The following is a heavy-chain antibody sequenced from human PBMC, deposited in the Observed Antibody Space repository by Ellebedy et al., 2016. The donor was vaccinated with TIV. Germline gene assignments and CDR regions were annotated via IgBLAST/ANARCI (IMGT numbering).Heavy chain of an antibody. Sequence: GGSLRLSCAASGFNFRSYWMGWVRQAPGKGLAWVANIYQDGSQKYYVDSAEGRFTISRDNANKSLFLQMNSLRGDDTALYYCARRGSYGDYAVQVNSWFDRWGRGTLVTVSS. CDR3: ARRGSYGDYAVQVNSWFDR. CDR1: GFNFRSYW. CDR2: IYQDGSQK. V-gene: IGHV3-7*01. J-gene: IGHJ5*02. D-gene: IGHD4-17*01.